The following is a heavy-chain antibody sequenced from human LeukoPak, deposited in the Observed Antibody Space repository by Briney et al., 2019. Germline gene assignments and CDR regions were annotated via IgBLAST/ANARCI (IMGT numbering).Heavy chain of an antibody. CDR2: IKQVGSEK. V-gene: IGHV3-7*01. CDR1: GFTFSSYW. CDR3: AREPPLYCSGGSCYSPLDY. J-gene: IGHJ4*02. D-gene: IGHD2-15*01. Sequence: GGSLRLSCAASGFTFSSYWMSWVRQAPGKGLEWVANIKQVGSEKYYVDSVKGRFTISRDNAKNSLYLQMNSLRAEDTAVYYCAREPPLYCSGGSCYSPLDYWGQGTLVTVSS.